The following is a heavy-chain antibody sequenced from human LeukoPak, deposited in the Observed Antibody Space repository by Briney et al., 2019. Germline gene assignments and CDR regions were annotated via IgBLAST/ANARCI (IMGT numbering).Heavy chain of an antibody. D-gene: IGHD6-19*01. Sequence: GGSLRLSCAPSGFTVSSNYMSWVRQAPGKGLEWVSVIYSGGSTYYADSVKGRFTISRDNSKNTLYLQMNSLRAEDTAVYYCAREVDSSGWYLFDYWGQGALVTVSS. CDR3: AREVDSSGWYLFDY. CDR2: IYSGGST. J-gene: IGHJ4*02. V-gene: IGHV3-53*01. CDR1: GFTVSSNY.